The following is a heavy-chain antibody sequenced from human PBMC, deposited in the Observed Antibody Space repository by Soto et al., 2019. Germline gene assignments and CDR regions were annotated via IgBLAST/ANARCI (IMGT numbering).Heavy chain of an antibody. CDR1: GGSISSGGYY. D-gene: IGHD2-15*01. V-gene: IGHV4-31*03. Sequence: QVQLQESGPGLVKPSQTLSLTCTVSGGSISSGGYYWSWIRQHPGKGLEWIGYIYYSGSTYYNPSLKSRVTISVDTSKNQFSLKLSSVTAADTAVYYCARADKGYCSGGSCYKNYYFDYWGQGTLVTVSS. CDR3: ARADKGYCSGGSCYKNYYFDY. J-gene: IGHJ4*02. CDR2: IYYSGST.